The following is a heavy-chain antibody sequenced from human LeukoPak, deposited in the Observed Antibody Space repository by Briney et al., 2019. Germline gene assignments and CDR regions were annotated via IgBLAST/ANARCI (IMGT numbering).Heavy chain of an antibody. CDR1: GGSISSGGYY. Sequence: SQTLSLTCTVSGGSISSGGYYWSWIRQHPGKGLEWIGYIYYSGSTYYNPCLKSRVTISVDTSKNQFSLKLSSVTAADTAVYYCARSLPSETAMAALWFDPWGQGTLVTVSS. D-gene: IGHD5-18*01. CDR2: IYYSGST. CDR3: ARSLPSETAMAALWFDP. J-gene: IGHJ5*02. V-gene: IGHV4-31*03.